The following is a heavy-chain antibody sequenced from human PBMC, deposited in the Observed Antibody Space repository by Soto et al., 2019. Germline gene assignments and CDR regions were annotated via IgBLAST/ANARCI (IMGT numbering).Heavy chain of an antibody. J-gene: IGHJ1*01. D-gene: IGHD6-19*01. CDR1: GFTFSSYA. CDR2: ISYDGSNK. Sequence: PGGSLRLSCAASGFTFSSYAMHWVRQAPGKGLEWVAVISYDGSNKYYADSVKGRFTIPRDNSKNTLNLQMNSLGVEDTAVYYCARDRSADRFVQYFQHWGPGTLVTVSS. V-gene: IGHV3-30-3*01. CDR3: ARDRSADRFVQYFQH.